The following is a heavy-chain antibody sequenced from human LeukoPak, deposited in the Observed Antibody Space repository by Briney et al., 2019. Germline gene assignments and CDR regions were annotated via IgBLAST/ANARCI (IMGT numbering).Heavy chain of an antibody. J-gene: IGHJ4*02. Sequence: GWLRLSCAASGFTFISDAMSWVRQAPGKGLEWVSGIIPTTDWTGNTESVRGRFSISRDNSKNTLNLQMNSLTAEDTAVYYCARDYGSSLQALDYWGQGTQVSVSS. D-gene: IGHD6-13*01. CDR1: GFTFISDA. V-gene: IGHV3-23*01. CDR3: ARDYGSSLQALDY. CDR2: IIPTTDWT.